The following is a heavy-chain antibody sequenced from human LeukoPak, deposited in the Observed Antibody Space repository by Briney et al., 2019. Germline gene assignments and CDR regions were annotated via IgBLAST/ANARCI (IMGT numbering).Heavy chain of an antibody. V-gene: IGHV4-34*01. CDR3: ARGGVYSNSFDP. J-gene: IGHJ5*02. Sequence: GSLRLSCAASGFTVSSNYMSWIRQPPGKGLEWIGEINHSGSTNYNPSLKSRVTISVDTSKNQFSLKLSSVTAADTAVYYCARGGVYSNSFDPWGQGTLVTVSS. D-gene: IGHD4-11*01. CDR1: GFTVSSNY. CDR2: INHSGST.